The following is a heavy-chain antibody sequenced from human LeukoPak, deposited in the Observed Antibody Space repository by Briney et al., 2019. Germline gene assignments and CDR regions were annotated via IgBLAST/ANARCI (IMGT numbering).Heavy chain of an antibody. CDR3: ALVPTGYGNWFDP. Sequence: KVSCKASGYTFTGYYMHWVRQAPGQGLEWMGIIYPGDSDTRYSPSFQGQVTISADKSISTAYLQWSSLKASDTAMYYCALVPTGYGNWFDPWGQGTLVTVSS. J-gene: IGHJ5*02. CDR2: IYPGDSDT. D-gene: IGHD3-9*01. CDR1: GYTFTGYY. V-gene: IGHV5-51*01.